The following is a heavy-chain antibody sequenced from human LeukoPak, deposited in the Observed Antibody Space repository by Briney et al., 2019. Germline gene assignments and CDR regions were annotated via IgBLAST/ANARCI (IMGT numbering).Heavy chain of an antibody. CDR2: IYYSGST. J-gene: IGHJ5*02. V-gene: IGHV4-30-4*08. CDR1: GGSISSNNYY. Sequence: SETLSLTCTVSGGSISSNNYYWGWIRQPPGKGLEWIGYIYYSGSTYYNPSLKSRVTISVDTSKNQFSLKLSSVTAADTAVYYCARVATRRWFDPWGQGTLVTVSS. D-gene: IGHD1-26*01. CDR3: ARVATRRWFDP.